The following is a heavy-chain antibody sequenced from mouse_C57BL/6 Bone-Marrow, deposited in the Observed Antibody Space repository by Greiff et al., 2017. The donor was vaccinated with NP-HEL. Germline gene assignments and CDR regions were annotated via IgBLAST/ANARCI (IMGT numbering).Heavy chain of an antibody. CDR2: IDPENGDT. CDR3: TTGWDDY. CDR1: GFNIKDDY. V-gene: IGHV14-4*01. J-gene: IGHJ2*01. D-gene: IGHD4-1*01. Sequence: EVHLVESGAELVRPGASVKLSCTASGFNIKDDYMHWVKQRPEQGLEWIGWIDPENGDTEYASKFQGKATITADTSSNTAYLQLSSLTSEDTAVYYCTTGWDDYWGQGTTLTVSS.